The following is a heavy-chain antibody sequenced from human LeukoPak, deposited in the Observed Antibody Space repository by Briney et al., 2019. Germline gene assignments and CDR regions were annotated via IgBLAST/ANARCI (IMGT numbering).Heavy chain of an antibody. CDR2: INPNSGGT. J-gene: IGHJ6*03. CDR3: AKIVGATNNYYYFYYMDV. D-gene: IGHD1-26*01. V-gene: IGHV1-2*02. Sequence: ASVKVSCKASGYTFNDYYIHWVRQAPGQGLEWMGGINPNSGGTNYAQKFQGRVTMTRDTSISTAYMELSRLTSDDSAVYYCAKIVGATNNYYYFYYMDVWGKGTTVTVSS. CDR1: GYTFNDYY.